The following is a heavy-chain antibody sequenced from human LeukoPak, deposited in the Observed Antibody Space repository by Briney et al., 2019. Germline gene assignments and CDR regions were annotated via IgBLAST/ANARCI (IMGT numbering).Heavy chain of an antibody. CDR2: INPDSGAT. V-gene: IGHV1-2*02. CDR3: ARDLCHGGSCFHFDS. CDR1: GYTFTDYY. Sequence: ASVKVSCQTSGYTFTDYYVHWVRQAPGRGLEWLAWINPDSGATNFAQRFQGRVTMTRDTSVNTVHMELNRLRSDDTAVYYCARDLCHGGSCFHFDSWGQGTLVTVSS. D-gene: IGHD2-15*01. J-gene: IGHJ4*02.